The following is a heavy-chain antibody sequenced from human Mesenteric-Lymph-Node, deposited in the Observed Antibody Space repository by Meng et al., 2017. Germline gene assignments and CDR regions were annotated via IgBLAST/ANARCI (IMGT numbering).Heavy chain of an antibody. CDR1: GFTFSRYA. J-gene: IGHJ3*02. Sequence: GGSLRLSCVASGFTFSRYAMNWVRQAPGKGLEGVAVIWYDGSNEHYTDSVKGRFTISRDNSKNTLYLQMNSLRAEDTAVYYCAKGPVLYDSSGYYYDAFDIWGQGTMVTVSS. CDR2: IWYDGSNE. CDR3: AKGPVLYDSSGYYYDAFDI. D-gene: IGHD3-22*01. V-gene: IGHV3-33*06.